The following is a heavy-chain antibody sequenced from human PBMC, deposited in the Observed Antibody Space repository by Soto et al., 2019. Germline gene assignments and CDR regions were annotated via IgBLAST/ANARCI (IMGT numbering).Heavy chain of an antibody. CDR2: ISGSGGET. Sequence: GGSLRLSCVASGVTFSGFGLSWVRQSPGKGLEWVSVISGSGGETYYADSVKGRFTISRDNSKDTLYLQMNSLRAEDTAVYYCAKASRYSYGYDYYHYGMDVWGQGTTVTVSS. V-gene: IGHV3-23*01. D-gene: IGHD5-18*01. J-gene: IGHJ6*02. CDR1: GVTFSGFG. CDR3: AKASRYSYGYDYYHYGMDV.